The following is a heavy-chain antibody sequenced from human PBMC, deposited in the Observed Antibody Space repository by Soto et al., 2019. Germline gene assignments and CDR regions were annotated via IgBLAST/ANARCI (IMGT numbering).Heavy chain of an antibody. CDR2: GNSDGSST. J-gene: IGHJ4*02. D-gene: IGHD2-15*01. CDR1: GLTFSSYW. V-gene: IGHV3-74*01. Sequence: GSLRLSCAAAGLTFSSYWRHWVRQAAGKGLVGVSRGNSDGSSTSYADSVKGRFTISRDNAKNTRYLQMNSLRAEDTAVYYCVRTSLVVAAATREDYWGKGTLVTVSS. CDR3: VRTSLVVAAATREDY.